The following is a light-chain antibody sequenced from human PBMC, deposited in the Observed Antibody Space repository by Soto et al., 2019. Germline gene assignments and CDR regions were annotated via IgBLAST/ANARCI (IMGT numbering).Light chain of an antibody. J-gene: IGKJ4*01. Sequence: EIVLTQSPGTLSLSPGERATLSCRASQIVSSTYLAWFQQKPGQAPRPLIYGASTRATGIPDRFSGSGSGTDSTLTISGLEPEDFALYYCQQYGVTPPNSFGGGTKVEV. CDR3: QQYGVTPPNS. CDR1: QIVSSTY. V-gene: IGKV3-20*01. CDR2: GAS.